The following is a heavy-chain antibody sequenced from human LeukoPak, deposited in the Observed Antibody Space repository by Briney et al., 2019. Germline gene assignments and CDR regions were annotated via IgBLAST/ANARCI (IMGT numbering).Heavy chain of an antibody. CDR2: ISYDESNK. CDR1: GFTFSSYG. CDR3: AKGPYSSSWYHNWFDP. V-gene: IGHV3-30*18. Sequence: GGSLTLSCAASGFTFSSYGMHWLRQAPGKGLEGVTVISYDESNKYHADSVKGRFTISRDNSKNTLYLQMNSLRAEDTAVYYCAKGPYSSSWYHNWFDPWGQGTLVTVSS. D-gene: IGHD6-13*01. J-gene: IGHJ5*02.